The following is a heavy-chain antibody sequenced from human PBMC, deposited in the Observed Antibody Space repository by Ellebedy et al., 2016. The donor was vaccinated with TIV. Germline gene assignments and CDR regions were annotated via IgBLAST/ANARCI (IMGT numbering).Heavy chain of an antibody. J-gene: IGHJ4*02. CDR1: GFIFNSHD. Sequence: GESLKISCAASGFIFNSHDMHWVRQAPGKGLEWVAVISSHGMTTYYADSVKGRFTISRDNSNNSLYLQMNSLRAEDTAVYFCTKEGAVAGAPAYLAYDYWGQGTLVTVSS. CDR2: ISSHGMTT. V-gene: IGHV3-30*13. CDR3: TKEGAVAGAPAYLAYDY. D-gene: IGHD6-19*01.